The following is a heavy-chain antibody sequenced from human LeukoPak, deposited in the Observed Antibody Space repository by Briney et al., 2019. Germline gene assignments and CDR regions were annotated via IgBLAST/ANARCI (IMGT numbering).Heavy chain of an antibody. Sequence: GASVKVSCKASGGTFSSYAISWVRQAPGQGLEWMGGIIPIFGTANYAQKFQGRVTITADESTSTAYMELSSLRSEDTAVYYCAVSGSYRYYYYGMDVWGQGTTVTVS. J-gene: IGHJ6*02. CDR2: IIPIFGTA. CDR3: AVSGSYRYYYYGMDV. CDR1: GGTFSSYA. D-gene: IGHD1-26*01. V-gene: IGHV1-69*13.